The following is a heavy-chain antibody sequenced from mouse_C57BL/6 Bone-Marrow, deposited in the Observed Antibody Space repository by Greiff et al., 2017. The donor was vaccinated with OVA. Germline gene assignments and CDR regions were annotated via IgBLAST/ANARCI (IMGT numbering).Heavy chain of an antibody. CDR2: ISSGGSYT. CDR1: GFTFSSYG. V-gene: IGHV5-6*02. D-gene: IGHD3-2*02. J-gene: IGHJ4*01. CDR3: ARRAVLDSSGPYYYAIDY. Sequence: EVMLVESGGDLVKPGGSLKLSCAASGFTFSSYGMSWVRQTPDKRLEWVATISSGGSYTYYPDSVKGRLTISRDNAKNTLYLQLSRLKSEDSAMYYCARRAVLDSSGPYYYAIDYWGPGASVTSAS.